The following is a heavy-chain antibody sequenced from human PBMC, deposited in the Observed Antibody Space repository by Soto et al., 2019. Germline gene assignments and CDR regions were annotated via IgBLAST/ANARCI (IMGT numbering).Heavy chain of an antibody. Sequence: PSETLSLTCTVSGGSISSGDYYWSWIRQPPGKGLEWIGYIYYSGSTYYNPSLKSRVTISVDTSKNQFSLKLSSVTAADTAVYYCAREQLVSDYYYGMDVWGQGTTVTVSS. CDR3: AREQLVSDYYYGMDV. V-gene: IGHV4-30-4*01. D-gene: IGHD6-13*01. CDR1: GGSISSGDYY. J-gene: IGHJ6*02. CDR2: IYYSGST.